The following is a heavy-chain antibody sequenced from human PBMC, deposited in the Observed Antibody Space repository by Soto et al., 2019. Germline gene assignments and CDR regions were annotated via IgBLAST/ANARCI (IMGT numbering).Heavy chain of an antibody. CDR3: AKDLYGDYGRLFDY. CDR2: ISGRGGST. D-gene: IGHD4-17*01. J-gene: IGHJ4*02. V-gene: IGHV3-23*01. Sequence: EVQLLESGGGLVQPGGSLRLSCAASGFTFSSYAKAWVRQAPGKGLEWVSAISGRGGSTNYADSVKGRFTISRDNSKNTLHLQMNSLRAEDTAVYYCAKDLYGDYGRLFDYWGQGALVTVSS. CDR1: GFTFSSYA.